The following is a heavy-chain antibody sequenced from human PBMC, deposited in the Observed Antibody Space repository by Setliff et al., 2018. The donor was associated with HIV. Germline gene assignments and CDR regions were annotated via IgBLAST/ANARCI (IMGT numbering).Heavy chain of an antibody. Sequence: ASVKVSCKASGYIFTGYHMHWVRRAPGQGFEWMGWINPDNGRTQYGQKFQGRLTLTRDTSIRTAYMELSGLTFDDTAVYYCARDRRAGVYYYTDVWGTGTTVTVSS. CDR2: INPDNGRT. D-gene: IGHD7-27*01. CDR3: ARDRRAGVYYYTDV. J-gene: IGHJ6*03. V-gene: IGHV1-2*02. CDR1: GYIFTGYH.